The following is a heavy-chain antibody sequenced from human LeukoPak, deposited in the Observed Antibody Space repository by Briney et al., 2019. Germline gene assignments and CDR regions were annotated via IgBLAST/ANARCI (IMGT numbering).Heavy chain of an antibody. CDR3: ARGSTSGH. V-gene: IGHV4-34*01. D-gene: IGHD3-10*01. Sequence: SETLSLICAVYGGSFSGYYWSWIRQPPGKGLEWIGEINHSGSTNYNPSLKSRVTISVDTSKNQFSLKLSSVTAADTAVYYCARGSTSGHWGQGTLVTVSS. CDR2: INHSGST. CDR1: GGSFSGYY. J-gene: IGHJ4*02.